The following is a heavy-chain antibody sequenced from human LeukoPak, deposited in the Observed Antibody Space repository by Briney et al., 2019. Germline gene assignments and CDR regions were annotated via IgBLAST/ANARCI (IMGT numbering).Heavy chain of an antibody. Sequence: PGGSLRLSCAASGFTFSSYAMHWVRQAPGKGLEWVAVISYDGSNKYYADSVKGRFTISRDNSKNTLYLQMNSLRAEDTAVYYCARESSGFFTDDSYDFWSGYYQGHFDYWGQGTLVTVSS. J-gene: IGHJ4*02. D-gene: IGHD3-3*01. V-gene: IGHV3-30-3*01. CDR3: ARESSGFFTDDSYDFWSGYYQGHFDY. CDR2: ISYDGSNK. CDR1: GFTFSSYA.